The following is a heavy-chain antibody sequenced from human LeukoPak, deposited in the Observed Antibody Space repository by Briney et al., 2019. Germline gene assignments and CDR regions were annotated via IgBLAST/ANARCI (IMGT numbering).Heavy chain of an antibody. CDR2: IYYSGST. V-gene: IGHV4-59*08. D-gene: IGHD3-22*01. J-gene: IGHJ4*02. Sequence: SETLSLTCTVSGGSISSYYWSWIRQPPGKGLEWIGYIYYSGSTNYNPSLKSRVTISVDTSKNQFSLKLSSVTAADTAVYYCARHWTYYYDSSGYYSKWYFDYWGRGTLVTVSS. CDR1: GGSISSYY. CDR3: ARHWTYYYDSSGYYSKWYFDY.